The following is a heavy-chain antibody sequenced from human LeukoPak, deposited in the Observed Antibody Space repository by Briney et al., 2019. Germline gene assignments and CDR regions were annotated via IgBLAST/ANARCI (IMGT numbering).Heavy chain of an antibody. D-gene: IGHD1-14*01. Sequence: SGGSLRLSCVVSGFIFSNHSMNWVRQAPGKGLEWVGFIRSKAYGGTTEYAASVKGRFTISRDDSKSIAYLQMNSLKTEDTAVYYCTRNHAAGSPLMWVGYWGQGTLVTVSS. CDR3: TRNHAAGSPLMWVGY. V-gene: IGHV3-49*04. CDR1: GFIFSNHS. CDR2: IRSKAYGGTT. J-gene: IGHJ4*02.